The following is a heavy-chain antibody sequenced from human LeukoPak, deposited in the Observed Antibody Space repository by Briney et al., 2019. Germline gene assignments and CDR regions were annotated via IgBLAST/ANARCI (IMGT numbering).Heavy chain of an antibody. CDR2: IYSGGGT. V-gene: IGHV3-66*01. D-gene: IGHD2-15*01. CDR3: ARWVVVAATFDY. CDR1: GFTVSTNY. J-gene: IGHJ4*02. Sequence: GGSLRLSCAASGFTVSTNYMNWVRQAPGEGLEWVSIIYSGGGTYYADSVKGRFTISRDNSKNTLYLQMNSLRAEDTAVYYCARWVVVAATFDYWGQGTLVTVSS.